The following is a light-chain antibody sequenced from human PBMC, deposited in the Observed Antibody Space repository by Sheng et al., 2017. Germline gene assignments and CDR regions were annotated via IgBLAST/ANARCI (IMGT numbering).Light chain of an antibody. J-gene: IGKJ4*01. CDR3: QKYDNAPLT. CDR2: AAS. CDR1: QSIDNY. V-gene: IGKV1-39*01. Sequence: DIQMTQSPSSLSASVGDRVTITCRPSQSIDNYLNWYQQKPGKAPKVLIYAASSLQSGVPSRFSGSGSGTLFTLSISSLQPEDVATYYCQKYDNAPLTFGGGTKVEI.